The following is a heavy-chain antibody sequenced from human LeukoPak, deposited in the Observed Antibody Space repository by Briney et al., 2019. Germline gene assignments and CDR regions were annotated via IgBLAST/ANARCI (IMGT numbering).Heavy chain of an antibody. Sequence: GGSLRLSCVASGFTVSGNYMSWVRQAPGKGLEWVSVIYSGGNTYYADSVKGRSTISRDNSKNTLYLQMNSLRPEDTAVYHCARDPGYGSGTDYDMGYWGQGTLVTVSS. J-gene: IGHJ4*02. CDR3: ARDPGYGSGTDYDMGY. CDR2: IYSGGNT. V-gene: IGHV3-66*02. D-gene: IGHD3-10*01. CDR1: GFTVSGNY.